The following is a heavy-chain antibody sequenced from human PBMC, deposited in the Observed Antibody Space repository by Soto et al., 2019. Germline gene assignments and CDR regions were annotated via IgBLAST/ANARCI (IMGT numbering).Heavy chain of an antibody. CDR3: AKEKGYGGNSFLCY. V-gene: IGHV3-30*18. D-gene: IGHD4-17*01. Sequence: GVSLRLSCSASGFTFISYGMHWVRQAPGKGLEWVAVISYDGSNKYYADSVKGRFTISRDNSKNTLYLQMNSLRAEDTAVYYCAKEKGYGGNSFLCYWGQGTLVTVSS. CDR2: ISYDGSNK. J-gene: IGHJ4*02. CDR1: GFTFISYG.